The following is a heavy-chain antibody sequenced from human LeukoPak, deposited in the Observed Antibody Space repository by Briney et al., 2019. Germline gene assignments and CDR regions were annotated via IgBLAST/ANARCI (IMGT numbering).Heavy chain of an antibody. V-gene: IGHV3-30*03. CDR1: GFTFSSYG. J-gene: IGHJ4*02. CDR2: TSYDGTKN. Sequence: PGGSLRLSCAASGFTFSSYGMHWVRQAPGKGLDWVAFTSYDGTKNYYADSVKGRFTISRDNAKNSLYLQMDSLRAEDTAVYFCAREDFFTPHSWGQGTLVTVSS. D-gene: IGHD3/OR15-3a*01. CDR3: AREDFFTPHS.